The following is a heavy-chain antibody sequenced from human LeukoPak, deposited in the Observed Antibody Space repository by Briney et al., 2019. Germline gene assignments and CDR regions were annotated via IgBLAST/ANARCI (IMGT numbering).Heavy chain of an antibody. Sequence: QSGGALRLSCAASGFTFSSYDMHWVRHATGKGLEWVSAIGTAGDTYYPGSVKGRFTISRENAKNSLYLQMNSLRAGDTAVYYCARAKGPWRFDYWGQGTLVTASS. CDR1: GFTFSSYD. J-gene: IGHJ4*02. D-gene: IGHD1-1*01. CDR3: ARAKGPWRFDY. V-gene: IGHV3-13*01. CDR2: IGTAGDT.